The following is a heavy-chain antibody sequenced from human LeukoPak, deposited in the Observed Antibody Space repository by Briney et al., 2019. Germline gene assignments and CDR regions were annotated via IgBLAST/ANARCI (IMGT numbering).Heavy chain of an antibody. CDR2: IKSDGSEK. J-gene: IGHJ4*02. V-gene: IGHV3-7*03. CDR3: ARDPSYGALDF. Sequence: RGSLRLSCAVSGFTFSSSWMTWVRQAPGKGLEWVANIKSDGSEKYYVDSVKGRFTISRDNAKNSLYLQMNSLRAEDTAVYYCARDPSYGALDFWGQGTQVTVSS. D-gene: IGHD4-17*01. CDR1: GFTFSSSW.